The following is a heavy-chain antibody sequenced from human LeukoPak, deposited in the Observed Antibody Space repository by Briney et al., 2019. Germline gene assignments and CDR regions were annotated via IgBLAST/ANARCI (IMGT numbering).Heavy chain of an antibody. Sequence: ASVKVSCKASGYTFTSYDINWVRQATGQGLEWMGWMNPNSGNTGYAQKFQGRVTMTRNTSISTAYMELSSLRSEDTAVYYCARAWPESNYYYYGMDVWGQGTTVTVSS. CDR2: MNPNSGNT. CDR3: ARAWPESNYYYYGMDV. J-gene: IGHJ6*02. V-gene: IGHV1-8*01. CDR1: GYTFTSYD.